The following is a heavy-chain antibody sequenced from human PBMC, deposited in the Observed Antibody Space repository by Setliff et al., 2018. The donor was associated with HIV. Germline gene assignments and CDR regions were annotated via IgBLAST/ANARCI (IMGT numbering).Heavy chain of an antibody. Sequence: ASVKVSCKASGYTFTSFYLHWVRQAPGQGLEWMAIINPSGGSTSYAQKFQGRVTMTSDTSTSTVYMELSSLRSEDTAVYYCALAPYYYDSSGYFDYWGQGTLVTVSS. CDR2: INPSGGST. J-gene: IGHJ4*02. V-gene: IGHV1-46*01. CDR1: GYTFTSFY. D-gene: IGHD3-22*01. CDR3: ALAPYYYDSSGYFDY.